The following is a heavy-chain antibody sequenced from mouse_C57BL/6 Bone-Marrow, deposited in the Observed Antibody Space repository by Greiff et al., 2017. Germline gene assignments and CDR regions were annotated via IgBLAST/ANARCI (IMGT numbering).Heavy chain of an antibody. Sequence: VQLQQPGAELVMPGASVKLSCKASGYTFTSYWMHWVKQRPGQGLEWIGEIDPSDSYTNYNQKFKGKSTLTVDKSSSTAYMQLSSRTSEDSAVYYCARGGVDFDYWGQGTTLTVSS. CDR1: GYTFTSYW. CDR3: ARGGVDFDY. CDR2: IDPSDSYT. J-gene: IGHJ2*01. V-gene: IGHV1-69*01.